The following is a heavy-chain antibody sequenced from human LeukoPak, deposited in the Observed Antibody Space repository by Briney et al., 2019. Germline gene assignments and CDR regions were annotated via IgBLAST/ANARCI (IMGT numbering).Heavy chain of an antibody. J-gene: IGHJ6*02. CDR1: GGSISSYH. Sequence: SETLSLTCTVSGGSISSYHWSWVRQSAGKGLEWIGRIYPSGSTNCNPSLESRVTMSIDTARNQFSLKLNSVTAADTAVFYCVRERDWDVSGMDVWGRGTTVTVSS. CDR2: IYPSGST. D-gene: IGHD2-21*02. V-gene: IGHV4-4*07. CDR3: VRERDWDVSGMDV.